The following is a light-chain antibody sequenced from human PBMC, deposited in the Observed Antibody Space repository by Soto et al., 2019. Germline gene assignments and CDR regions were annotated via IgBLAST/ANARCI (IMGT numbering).Light chain of an antibody. J-gene: IGKJ1*01. CDR1: QSIRTN. CDR3: QQYFNWPLTWT. Sequence: EIELTQSPATLSVSAGGTVTLSCRASQSIRTNVAWYQQIPGQAPRHLVYGASTRATGVPARFSGSGSGIEFTLTISSLQSEDSAFYYCQQYFNWPLTWTFGPGTKVQIK. V-gene: IGKV3-15*01. CDR2: GAS.